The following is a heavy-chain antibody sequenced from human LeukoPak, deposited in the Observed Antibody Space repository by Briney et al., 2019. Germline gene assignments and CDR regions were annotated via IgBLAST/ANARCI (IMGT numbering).Heavy chain of an antibody. CDR3: ARSEWIQPYFDY. CDR1: GGSFSGYY. CDR2: INHSGST. J-gene: IGHJ4*02. D-gene: IGHD5-18*01. V-gene: IGHV4-34*01. Sequence: SETLSLTCAVYGGSFSGYYWSWIREPPGKGLEWIGEINHSGSTNYNPSLKSRVTISVDTSKNQFSLKLSSVTAADTAVYYCARSEWIQPYFDYWGQGTLVTVSS.